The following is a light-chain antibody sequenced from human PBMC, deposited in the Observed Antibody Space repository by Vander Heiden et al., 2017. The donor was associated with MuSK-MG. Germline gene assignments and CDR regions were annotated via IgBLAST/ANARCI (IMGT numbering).Light chain of an antibody. CDR2: DVF. J-gene: IGLJ3*02. CDR1: STDVGADNY. Sequence: QSALTQPRSVSGSPGQSVTISCTGTSTDVGADNYVSWYQHHPGKAPKVMIYDVFNRPSGVPDRFSASKSGNTASLTISGLQAEDEADYYCCSYGGGYTWVFGEGTKLTVL. V-gene: IGLV2-11*01. CDR3: CSYGGGYTWV.